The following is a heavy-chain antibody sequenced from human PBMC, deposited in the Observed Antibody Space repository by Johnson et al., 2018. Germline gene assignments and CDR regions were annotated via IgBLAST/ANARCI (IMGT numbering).Heavy chain of an antibody. CDR3: AQDGHTTWVAYFQH. J-gene: IGHJ1*01. Sequence: EVQLLESGGGLVQPGGSLRLSCAASGLTFSSYAMSWVRQAPGKGLEWVATISGGGGRPYYADSVKGRFTISKDTSKNPQYLQMVSLRAVDTAIYCCAQDGHTTWVAYFQHLGQGTLVTVSS. V-gene: IGHV3-23*01. D-gene: IGHD1-14*01. CDR1: GLTFSSYA. CDR2: ISGGGGRP.